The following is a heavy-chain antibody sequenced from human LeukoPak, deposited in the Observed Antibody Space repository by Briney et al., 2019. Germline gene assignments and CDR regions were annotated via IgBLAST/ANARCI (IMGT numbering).Heavy chain of an antibody. CDR1: GFAFGSEA. V-gene: IGHV3-23*01. J-gene: IGHJ3*02. D-gene: IGHD1-7*01. Sequence: GGSLRLSCAVSGFAFGSEAMSWVRQSPARGLEWVASISPAGGTTYYADYVKGRFTISRDNSNNTLFVHMNSLRAEDTAVYYCAKDPYNWNYVGAFDIWGQGTMVTVSS. CDR2: ISPAGGTT. CDR3: AKDPYNWNYVGAFDI.